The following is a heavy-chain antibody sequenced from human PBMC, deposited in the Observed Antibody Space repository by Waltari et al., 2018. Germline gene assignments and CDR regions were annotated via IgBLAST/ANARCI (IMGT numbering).Heavy chain of an antibody. J-gene: IGHJ4*02. CDR1: GFTFSSYE. CDR3: ARVYYGSGTFDY. V-gene: IGHV3-48*03. CDR2: ISSRGSTI. Sequence: EVQLVESGGGLVPPGGSLRLSCPASGFTFSSYEMNWVRQAPGKGLEWVSYISSRGSTIYYADSVKGRFTISRDNAKNSLYLQMNSLRAEDTVVYYCARVYYGSGTFDYWGQGTLVTVSS. D-gene: IGHD3-10*01.